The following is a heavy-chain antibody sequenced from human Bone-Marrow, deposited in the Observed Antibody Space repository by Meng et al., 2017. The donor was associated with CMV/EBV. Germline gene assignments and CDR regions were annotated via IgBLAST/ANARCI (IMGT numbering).Heavy chain of an antibody. CDR1: GFTFSSYA. CDR3: AKDMALHDAFDI. CDR2: ISWDGGST. Sequence: GESLKISCAASGFTFSSYAMHWVRQAPGKGLEWVSLISWDGGSTYYADSVKGRFTISRDNSKNSLYLQMNSLRTEDTALYYCAKDMALHDAFDICGEVRRVTASS. V-gene: IGHV3-43*01. J-gene: IGHJ3*02.